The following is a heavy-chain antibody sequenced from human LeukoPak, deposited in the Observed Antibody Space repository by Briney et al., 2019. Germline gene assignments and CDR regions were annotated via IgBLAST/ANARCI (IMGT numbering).Heavy chain of an antibody. CDR2: ISGSNGNT. Sequence: ASVKVSCKASGYTFSNYDINWVRQAPGQGLEWMGWISGSNGNTKYAQKVQGRVTMTTDTSTTTAYMEVRSLRSDDTAVYYCARDRDRMVQGVTALFDYWGQGTLVTVSS. CDR1: GYTFSNYD. J-gene: IGHJ4*02. D-gene: IGHD3-10*01. V-gene: IGHV1-18*01. CDR3: ARDRDRMVQGVTALFDY.